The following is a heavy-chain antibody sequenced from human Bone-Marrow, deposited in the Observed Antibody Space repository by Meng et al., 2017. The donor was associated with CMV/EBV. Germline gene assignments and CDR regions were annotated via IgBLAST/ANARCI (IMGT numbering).Heavy chain of an antibody. CDR2: INPNSGGT. CDR1: GYTFTGYY. V-gene: IGHV1-2*02. J-gene: IGHJ4*02. D-gene: IGHD2-21*01. Sequence: ASVKVSCKASGYTFTGYYMHWVRQAPGQGLEWMGWINPNSGGTNYAQKFQGRVTMTRDTSISTAYMELSRLRSDDTAVYYCARYCGGDCYPMGGFDYWGQETLVTVSS. CDR3: ARYCGGDCYPMGGFDY.